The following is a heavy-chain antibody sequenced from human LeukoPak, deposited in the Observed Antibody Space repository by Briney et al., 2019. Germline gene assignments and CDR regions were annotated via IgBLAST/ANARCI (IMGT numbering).Heavy chain of an antibody. CDR1: GFTVSSNY. J-gene: IGHJ6*02. CDR2: IYSVGST. D-gene: IGHD6-19*01. CDR3: AKDPDRSSGRTHYHYGMDV. Sequence: GGSLRLSCAASGFTVSSNYLSWVRQAPGKGLEWVSLIYSVGSTYYADSAKGRFTISRDKSKNTLYLQMNSLRAEDTALYYCAKDPDRSSGRTHYHYGMDVWGQGNTVTVSS. V-gene: IGHV3-53*05.